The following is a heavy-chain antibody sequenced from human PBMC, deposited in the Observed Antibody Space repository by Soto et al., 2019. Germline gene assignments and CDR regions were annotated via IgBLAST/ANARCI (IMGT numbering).Heavy chain of an antibody. D-gene: IGHD2-15*01. CDR1: KLTVGSSY. V-gene: IGHV3-53*01. CDR3: ASSAGFCSGGSCCDY. Sequence: GGSLRLSCAASKLTVGSSYMTWVRQAPGKGLEWVSVIYSGGLTYYADSVKGRFTISRDTSKNTLFLQMNTLRADDTAVYYCASSAGFCSGGSCCDYWGQGTLVTVS. CDR2: IYSGGLT. J-gene: IGHJ4*02.